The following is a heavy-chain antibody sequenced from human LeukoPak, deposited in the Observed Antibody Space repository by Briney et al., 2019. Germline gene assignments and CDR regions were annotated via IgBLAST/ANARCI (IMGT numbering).Heavy chain of an antibody. D-gene: IGHD6-19*01. Sequence: GGSLRLSCAASGFTFSSYEVNWVRQAPGKGLEWVSYISSSGSTIYYADSVKGRFTISRDNAKNSLYLQMNSLRAEDTAVYYCSRERVAVAGTVAPYYYYGMDVWGQGTTVTVSS. CDR2: ISSSGSTI. CDR1: GFTFSSYE. V-gene: IGHV3-48*03. CDR3: SRERVAVAGTVAPYYYYGMDV. J-gene: IGHJ6*02.